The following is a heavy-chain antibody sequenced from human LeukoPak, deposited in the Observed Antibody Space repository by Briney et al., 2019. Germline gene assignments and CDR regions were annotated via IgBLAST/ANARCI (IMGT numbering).Heavy chain of an antibody. CDR3: AKDGYCRGSSCPFQH. CDR1: GYTFIAYY. Sequence: VSVKFSCKASGYTFIAYYMFWVRQAPGQGLEWMGWINPNSGATGHAQKFQGRVTMTRDTSISTSYMQVTGLRSDDTAVYFCAKDGYCRGSSCPFQHWGQGTMVTVSS. J-gene: IGHJ1*01. V-gene: IGHV1-2*02. CDR2: INPNSGAT. D-gene: IGHD2-2*03.